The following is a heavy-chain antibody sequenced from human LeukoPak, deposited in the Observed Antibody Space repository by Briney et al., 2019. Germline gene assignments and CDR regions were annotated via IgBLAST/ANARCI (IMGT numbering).Heavy chain of an antibody. J-gene: IGHJ4*02. D-gene: IGHD6-25*01. CDR2: IFYTGST. CDR1: GGSINSSYYY. CDR3: ARDVGFD. Sequence: SETLSLTCTVSGGSINSSYYYWGWIRQPPGRGLEWIGYIFYTGSTNYNPSLKSRVTISVDTSKNQFSLKVSSVTAADTAVYYCARDVGFDWGQGTLVTVSS. V-gene: IGHV4-61*01.